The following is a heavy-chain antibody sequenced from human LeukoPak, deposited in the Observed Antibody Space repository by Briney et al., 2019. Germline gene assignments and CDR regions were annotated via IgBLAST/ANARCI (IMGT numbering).Heavy chain of an antibody. CDR3: IVFGDSNH. V-gene: IGHV3-53*01. CDR2: IHSSGGT. CDR1: GFTGSNNY. D-gene: IGHD4-17*01. Sequence: HPGGSLRLSCAASGFTGSNNYMSWVRQAPGKGLEWVSAIHSSGGTYYADSVKGRFTISRDTSKNTLYLQINSLRVEDTAVYYCIVFGDSNHWGQGTLVTVSS. J-gene: IGHJ5*02.